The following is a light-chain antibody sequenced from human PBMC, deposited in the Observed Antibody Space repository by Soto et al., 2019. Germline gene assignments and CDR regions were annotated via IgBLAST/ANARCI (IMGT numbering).Light chain of an antibody. CDR1: SRDVGAYNS. CDR2: DVS. V-gene: IGLV2-14*01. J-gene: IGLJ2*01. CDR3: SSYTSSITVI. Sequence: QSALTQPASVSGSPGQSITMSCTGTSRDVGAYNSVSRYQQHPGKAPKLIISDVSNRPSGVSNRFSGSKSGNTASLTISGLQTEDEADYYCSSYTSSITVIFGGGTKLTVL.